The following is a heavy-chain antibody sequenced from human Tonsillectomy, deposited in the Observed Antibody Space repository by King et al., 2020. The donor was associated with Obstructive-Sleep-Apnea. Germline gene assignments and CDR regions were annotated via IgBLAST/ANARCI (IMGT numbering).Heavy chain of an antibody. CDR3: ARGSSSWYPDYFDY. CDR1: GGSFSDYY. J-gene: IGHJ4*02. V-gene: IGHV4-34*01. Sequence: VQLQQWGAGLLKPSETLSLTCAVYGGSFSDYYWSWIRQPPGKGLKWIGEINHNGSTNYNPSLKSRVTISVDTSKNQFSLKLSPVTAADTAVYYCARGSSSWYPDYFDYWGQGTLVTVSS. D-gene: IGHD6-13*01. CDR2: INHNGST.